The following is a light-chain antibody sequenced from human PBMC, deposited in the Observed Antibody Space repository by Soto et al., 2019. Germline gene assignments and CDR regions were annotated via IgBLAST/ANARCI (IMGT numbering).Light chain of an antibody. V-gene: IGKV3-20*01. CDR2: GAS. Sequence: EIVLTQSPGTLSLSPGEGATLSCGPSRGVSSSFLAWYQQKPGQAPRLLMYGASSRATGIPDRFSGTGSGTDFTLTISRLEPEDFAVYYCQQYGSSPYTFGLGTKLEIK. CDR3: QQYGSSPYT. CDR1: RGVSSSF. J-gene: IGKJ2*01.